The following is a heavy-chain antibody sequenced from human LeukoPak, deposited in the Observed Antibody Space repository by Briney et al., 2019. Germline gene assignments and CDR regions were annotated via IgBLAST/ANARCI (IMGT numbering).Heavy chain of an antibody. V-gene: IGHV3-74*01. J-gene: IGHJ1*01. CDR2: INSDGSGT. CDR3: ARPGVAAADLGH. Sequence: GRSLRLSCAASGFTFSSYWMHWVRQAPGMGLVWVSSINSDGSGTDYAGSVKGRFTISRDNAKSTLYLQMNSLRAEDTAVYHCARPGVAAADLGHWGQGTLVTVSS. CDR1: GFTFSSYW. D-gene: IGHD6-13*01.